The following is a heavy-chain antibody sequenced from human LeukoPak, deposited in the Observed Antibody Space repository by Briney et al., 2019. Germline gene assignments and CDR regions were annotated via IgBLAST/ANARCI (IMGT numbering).Heavy chain of an antibody. J-gene: IGHJ4*02. Sequence: SQTLSLTCAVSGGSISSGGYSWSWIRQPPGKGLEWIGYIYHSGSTYYNPSLKSRVTISVDRSKNQFSLKLSSVTAADTAVYYCARGGYADPYLWGQGTLVTVSS. CDR3: ARGGYADPYL. CDR2: IYHSGST. D-gene: IGHD1-1*01. CDR1: GGSISSGGYS. V-gene: IGHV4-30-2*01.